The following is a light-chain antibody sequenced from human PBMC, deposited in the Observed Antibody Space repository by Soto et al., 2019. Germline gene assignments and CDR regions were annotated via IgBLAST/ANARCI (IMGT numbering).Light chain of an antibody. CDR1: QGISSY. CDR2: AAS. J-gene: IGKJ4*01. CDR3: PQLNSYPPT. Sequence: IQLTQSPSALSASIGDRVTITCRASQGISSYLAWYQQKPGKAPKLLIYAASTLQRGVPSRFSGSESGTDFTLTIRSLQPQDFATYYCPQLNSYPPTFGGGTKVEIK. V-gene: IGKV1-9*01.